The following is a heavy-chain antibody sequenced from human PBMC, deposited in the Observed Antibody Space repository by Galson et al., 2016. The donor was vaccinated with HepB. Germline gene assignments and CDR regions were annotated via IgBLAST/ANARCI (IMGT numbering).Heavy chain of an antibody. V-gene: IGHV1-18*01. Sequence: SVKVSCKASGYTFRNYGISWVRQAPGQGLEWMGWISVYTGNTYYIKKFQGRVTMTADTSTTTGYMELRNLTSDDTAVYFCARGGATTRDWFDPWGQGTPGRDPSPREPSTATGYMEVRSSTSDEPALYVWRWGGATTRGWFDPWGQGTLVTVSS. CDR1: GYTFRNYG. CDR3: ARGGATTRDWFDPWGQGTPGRDPSPREPSTATGYMEVRSSTSDEPALYVWRWGGATTRGWFDP. CDR2: ISVYTGNT. J-gene: IGHJ5*02. D-gene: IGHD3/OR15-3a*01.